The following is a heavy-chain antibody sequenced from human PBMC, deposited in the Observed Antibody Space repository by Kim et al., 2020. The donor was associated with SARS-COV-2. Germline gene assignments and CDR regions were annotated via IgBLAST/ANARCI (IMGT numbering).Heavy chain of an antibody. Sequence: SVKVSCKASGGTLSSSGINWVRQAPGQGIEWMGGIIPMMGTPNYAQKFQGRVTMTADESTNTAFMELSSLRSEDTALYFCARLLSGNFYYGMDVWGQGTTVTVS. CDR1: GGTLSSSG. CDR2: IIPMMGTP. CDR3: ARLLSGNFYYGMDV. J-gene: IGHJ6*02. D-gene: IGHD3-22*01. V-gene: IGHV1-69*13.